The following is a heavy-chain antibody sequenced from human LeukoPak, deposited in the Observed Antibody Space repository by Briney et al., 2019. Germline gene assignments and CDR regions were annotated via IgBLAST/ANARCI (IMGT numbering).Heavy chain of an antibody. CDR3: ARDRKGLRYFDWGAFDI. D-gene: IGHD3-9*01. CDR2: IYSGGST. Sequence: GGSLRLSCAASGFTVSSNYMSWVRQAPGKGLEWVSVIYSGGSTYYADSVNGRFTISRDNSKNTLSLQMNSLRAEDTAVYYCARDRKGLRYFDWGAFDIWGQGTMVTVSS. CDR1: GFTVSSNY. J-gene: IGHJ3*02. V-gene: IGHV3-53*01.